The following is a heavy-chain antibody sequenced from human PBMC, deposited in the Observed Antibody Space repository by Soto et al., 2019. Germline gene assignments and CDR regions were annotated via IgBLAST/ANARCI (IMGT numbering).Heavy chain of an antibody. J-gene: IGHJ5*02. CDR2: ISAYNGNT. D-gene: IGHD3-22*01. Sequence: ASVKVSCKASGYTFTSYGISWVRQAHGQGLEWMGWISAYNGNTNYAQKLQGRVTMTTDTSTSTAYMELRSLRSDDTAVYYCARDLLPYYYDSSGYSNWFDPWGQGTLVTV. CDR3: ARDLLPYYYDSSGYSNWFDP. V-gene: IGHV1-18*04. CDR1: GYTFTSYG.